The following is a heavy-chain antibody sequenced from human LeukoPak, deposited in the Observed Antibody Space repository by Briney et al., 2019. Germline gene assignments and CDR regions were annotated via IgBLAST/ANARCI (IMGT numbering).Heavy chain of an antibody. D-gene: IGHD2-15*01. CDR1: AFSLSTSGVG. CDR3: ARIVVVVAAGPNWFDP. V-gene: IGHV2-5*01. Sequence: SGPTLGNPTQTLTLTCTFSAFSLSTSGVGVGWIRQPPGKALEGLALIYWNDDKRYSPSLKSRLTIIKDTSKNQVVLTMTNMDPVDTATYYCARIVVVVAAGPNWFDPWGQGTLVTVFS. J-gene: IGHJ5*02. CDR2: IYWNDDK.